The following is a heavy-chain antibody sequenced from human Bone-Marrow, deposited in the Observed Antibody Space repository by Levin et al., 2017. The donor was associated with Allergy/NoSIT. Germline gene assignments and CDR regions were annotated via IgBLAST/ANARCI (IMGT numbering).Heavy chain of an antibody. V-gene: IGHV1-46*01. CDR2: INPNGSTP. CDR1: GYTFTSYY. D-gene: IGHD2-15*01. CDR3: ARGSSYWDFDV. Sequence: PGGSLRLSCKASGYTFTSYYMHYLRQAPGQGLEWMGIINPNGSTPSYAQKFQGRVTLTRDTSTSTVYREMSSLRSEDAALYYCARGSSYWDFDVWGQGTLVTVSS. J-gene: IGHJ4*02.